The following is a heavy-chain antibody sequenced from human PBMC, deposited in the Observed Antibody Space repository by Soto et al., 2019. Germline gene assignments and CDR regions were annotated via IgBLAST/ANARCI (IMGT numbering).Heavy chain of an antibody. CDR2: IYWDADK. CDR1: GLSLSTSGVG. J-gene: IGHJ4*02. Sequence: QITLKESGPTLVKPTQTLTLTCTFPGLSLSTSGVGVGWIHQPPGKALEWLALIYWDADKRYSPSLKSRITITKDTSKIQVVFTMTNMDPVDTATYYCADRYCSGGSCYVIDHWGQGNPVTVSS. V-gene: IGHV2-5*02. CDR3: ADRYCSGGSCYVIDH. D-gene: IGHD2-15*01.